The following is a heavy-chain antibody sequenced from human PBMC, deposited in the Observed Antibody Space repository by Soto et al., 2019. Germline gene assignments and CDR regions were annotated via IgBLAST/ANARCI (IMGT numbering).Heavy chain of an antibody. V-gene: IGHV4-4*02. Sequence: SETLSLTCAVSGGSISSSNWWSWVRQPPGKGLEWIGEIYHSGSTNYNPSLKSRVTISVDKSKNQFSLKLSSVTAADTAVYYCARDPSGTGYYIRLGGGFDYWGQGTLVTVSS. CDR3: ARDPSGTGYYIRLGGGFDY. CDR1: GGSISSSNW. J-gene: IGHJ4*02. CDR2: IYHSGST. D-gene: IGHD3-9*01.